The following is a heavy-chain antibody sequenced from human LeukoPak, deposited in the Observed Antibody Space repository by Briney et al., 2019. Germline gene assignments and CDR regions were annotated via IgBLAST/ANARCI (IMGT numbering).Heavy chain of an antibody. CDR3: ARGTLRLVRISSPGNLDY. D-gene: IGHD6-19*01. CDR1: GGSFSGYY. CDR2: INHSGST. V-gene: IGHV4-34*01. J-gene: IGHJ4*02. Sequence: SETLSLTCAVYGGSFSGYYWSWIRQPPGKGLEWSGEINHSGSTNYNPSLKSRVTISVDTSKNQFSLKLSSVTAADTAVYYCARGTLRLVRISSPGNLDYWGQGTLVTVSS.